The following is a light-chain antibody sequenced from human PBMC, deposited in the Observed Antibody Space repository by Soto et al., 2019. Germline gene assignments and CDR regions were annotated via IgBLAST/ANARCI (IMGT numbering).Light chain of an antibody. CDR3: SSYRTGGPFV. CDR1: GSDVGGYNY. CDR2: DVT. J-gene: IGLJ1*01. Sequence: QSVLTQPRSVSGSPGQSVTISCTGTGSDVGGYNYVSWYQQHPGKAPKLMIYDVTTRPSGVPDRFSGSKSGNTASLTISGLQAEDEADYYCSSYRTGGPFVFGTGTKVTVL. V-gene: IGLV2-11*01.